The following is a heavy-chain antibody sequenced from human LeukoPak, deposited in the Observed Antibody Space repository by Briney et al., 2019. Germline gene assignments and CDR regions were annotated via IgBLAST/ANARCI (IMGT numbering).Heavy chain of an antibody. CDR2: IYYSGST. V-gene: IGHV4-39*01. CDR3: TPGPGGAFDI. D-gene: IGHD3-16*01. CDR1: GGSISSSRYY. J-gene: IGHJ3*02. Sequence: SETLSLTCTVSGGSISSSRYYWGWIRQPPGKGLEWIGSIYYSGSTHYNPSLKSRVTISVDTSKNQFSLKLSSVTAADTAVYYCTPGPGGAFDIWGQGTMVTVSS.